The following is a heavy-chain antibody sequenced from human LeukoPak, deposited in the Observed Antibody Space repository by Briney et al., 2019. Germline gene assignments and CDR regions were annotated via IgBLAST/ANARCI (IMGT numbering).Heavy chain of an antibody. CDR1: GYSFTSYW. CDR3: ARLQMVRGVIIGSY. CDR2: IYPGDSDT. Sequence: TLGESLKISCKGSGYSFTSYWIGWVRQTPGKGLEWMGIIYPGDSDTRYSPSFQGQVTISADKSISTAYLQWSSLKASDTAMYYCARLQMVRGVIIGSYWGQGTLVTVSS. D-gene: IGHD3-10*01. J-gene: IGHJ4*02. V-gene: IGHV5-51*01.